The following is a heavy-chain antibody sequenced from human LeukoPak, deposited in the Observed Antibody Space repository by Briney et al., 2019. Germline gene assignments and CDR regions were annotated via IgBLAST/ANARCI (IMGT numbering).Heavy chain of an antibody. Sequence: GGSLRLSCAASGFTFSDYYMSWIRQAPGKGLEWVSYISSSSGTIYYADSVKGRFTISRDNAKNSLYLQMNSLRAEDTAVYYCARDAYYDFWSGYYTYWGQGTLVTVSS. D-gene: IGHD3-3*01. CDR3: ARDAYYDFWSGYYTY. J-gene: IGHJ4*02. V-gene: IGHV3-11*01. CDR2: ISSSSGTI. CDR1: GFTFSDYY.